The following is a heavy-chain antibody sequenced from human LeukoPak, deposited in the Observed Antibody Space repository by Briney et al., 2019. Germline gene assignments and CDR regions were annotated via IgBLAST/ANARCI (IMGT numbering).Heavy chain of an antibody. V-gene: IGHV4-34*01. CDR1: GGSFSGYY. D-gene: IGHD3-10*01. J-gene: IGHJ4*02. CDR3: VRGSGGDGSGSL. CDR2: INHSGST. Sequence: SETLSLTCAVYGGSFSGYYWSWIRQPPGKGLEWIGEINHSGSTNYNPSLRSRVTISVDTSKNQFSLKLSSVTAADTAVYYCVRGSGGDGSGSLWGQETLVTVSS.